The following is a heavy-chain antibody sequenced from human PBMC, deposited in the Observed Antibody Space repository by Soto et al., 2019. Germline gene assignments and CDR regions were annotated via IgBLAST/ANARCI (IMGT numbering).Heavy chain of an antibody. CDR3: ARHSNRNYGLYYFDY. J-gene: IGHJ4*02. D-gene: IGHD4-4*01. CDR1: CGSISSGGYC. Sequence: SQTLSLTCTVSCGSISSGGYCWIWISQPPGKGLEWIGYIYYSGSTKYKPSLKSRVTISVDTSKNQFSLKVSSATAADTAVYYCARHSNRNYGLYYFDYWGLGALVTVSS. CDR2: IYYSGST. V-gene: IGHV4-30-4*08.